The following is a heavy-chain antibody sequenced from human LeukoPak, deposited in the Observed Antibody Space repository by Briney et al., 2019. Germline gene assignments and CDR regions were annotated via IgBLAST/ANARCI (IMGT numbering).Heavy chain of an antibody. Sequence: SETLSLTCTVSGGSISSYYWSWIRQPPGKGLEWIGYIYYSGSTNYNPSLKSRVTISVDTSKNQFSLKLSSVTAADTAVYYCARERRLSRSSGRNWFDPWGQGTLVTVSS. V-gene: IGHV4-59*01. CDR1: GGSISSYY. CDR2: IYYSGST. CDR3: ARERRLSRSSGRNWFDP. D-gene: IGHD6-6*01. J-gene: IGHJ5*02.